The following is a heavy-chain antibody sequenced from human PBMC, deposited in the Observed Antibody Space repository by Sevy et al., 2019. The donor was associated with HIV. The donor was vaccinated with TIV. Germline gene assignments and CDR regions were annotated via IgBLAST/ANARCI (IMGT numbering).Heavy chain of an antibody. V-gene: IGHV3-23*01. D-gene: IGHD3-10*01. CDR2: ISGSGGST. CDR3: AKKNDGSGSYYSVFDY. Sequence: GGSLRLSCAASGFTFSSYAMSWVRQAPGKGLEWVSAISGSGGSTYYADSVKGRFTISRDNSKNTLYLQMNSLGAEDTAVYYCAKKNDGSGSYYSVFDYWGQGTLVTVSS. J-gene: IGHJ4*02. CDR1: GFTFSSYA.